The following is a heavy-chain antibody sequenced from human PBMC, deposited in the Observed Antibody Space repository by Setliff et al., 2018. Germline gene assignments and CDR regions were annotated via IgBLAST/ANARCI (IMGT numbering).Heavy chain of an antibody. Sequence: GGSLRLSCVVSGFTFSSSAMHWVRQSSGKGLEWISFINSRSDTMYYADSVKGRFTISRDNARNSVYLQMNSLRAEDAAVYYCATSDWYAAFDHWGQGTLVTVSS. J-gene: IGHJ4*02. CDR1: GFTFSSSA. V-gene: IGHV3-48*04. CDR3: ATSDWYAAFDH. CDR2: INSRSDTM. D-gene: IGHD6-19*01.